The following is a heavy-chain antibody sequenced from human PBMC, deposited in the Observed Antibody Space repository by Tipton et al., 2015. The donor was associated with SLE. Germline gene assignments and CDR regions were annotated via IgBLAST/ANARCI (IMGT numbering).Heavy chain of an antibody. J-gene: IGHJ4*02. V-gene: IGHV3-48*01. Sequence: SLRLSCAASGFTFSTYSMNWVRQAPGKGLEWVSYVSRSGSSIYYADSVKGRFTISRDNSKNTLYLQMNSLRTEDTAVYYCAKDSSGWFDYWGQGTLVTVSS. CDR2: VSRSGSSI. CDR1: GFTFSTYS. CDR3: AKDSSGWFDY. D-gene: IGHD6-19*01.